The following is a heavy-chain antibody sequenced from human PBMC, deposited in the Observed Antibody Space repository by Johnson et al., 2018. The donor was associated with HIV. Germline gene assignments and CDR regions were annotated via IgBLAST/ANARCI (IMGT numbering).Heavy chain of an antibody. CDR3: AKCLLRSGGNCYVVDAFDI. Sequence: VQLVESWGGLVQPGGSLRLSCAASGFTVSSNYMSWVRQAPGKGLESVSVVYSGGTTHYADSVKGRSTISRDNSKNTLYLQMNSLRAEDTAVYYCAKCLLRSGGNCYVVDAFDIWGQGTMVTVSS. D-gene: IGHD2-15*01. J-gene: IGHJ3*02. CDR1: GFTVSSNY. CDR2: VYSGGTT. V-gene: IGHV3-66*02.